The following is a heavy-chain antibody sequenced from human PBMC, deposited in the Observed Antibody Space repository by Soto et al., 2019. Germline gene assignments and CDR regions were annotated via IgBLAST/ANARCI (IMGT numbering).Heavy chain of an antibody. Sequence: EVQLVESGGGLEQPGRSLRLSCAASGFTFDDYAMHWVRQAPGKGLEWVSGISWNSGSIGYADSVKGRFTISRDNAKSSLYLQMNSLRAEDTALYYCAKGFSTRPLAFDIWGQGTMVTVSS. CDR3: AKGFSTRPLAFDI. J-gene: IGHJ3*02. CDR1: GFTFDDYA. D-gene: IGHD2-2*01. V-gene: IGHV3-9*01. CDR2: ISWNSGSI.